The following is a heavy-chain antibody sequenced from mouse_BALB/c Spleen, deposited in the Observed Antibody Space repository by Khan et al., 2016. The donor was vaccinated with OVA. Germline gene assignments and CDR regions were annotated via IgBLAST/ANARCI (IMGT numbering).Heavy chain of an antibody. V-gene: IGHV9-3-1*01. CDR2: INTYTGEP. CDR3: ARVGYNGTMDC. D-gene: IGHD2-14*01. Sequence: QIQLVQSGPELKKPGETVQISCKTSGFTFTNYGMNWVKQAPGKGLKWMGWINTYTGEPTFADDFKGRFAFSFETSVSTAYLQIKSLKNEDTATYFCARVGYNGTMDCWGQGTSVTVSS. J-gene: IGHJ4*01. CDR1: GFTFTNYG.